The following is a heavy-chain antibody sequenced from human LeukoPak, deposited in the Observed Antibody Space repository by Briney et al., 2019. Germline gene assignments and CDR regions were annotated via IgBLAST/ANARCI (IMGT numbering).Heavy chain of an antibody. CDR2: ISYDGSNK. J-gene: IGHJ3*02. Sequence: GGSLRLSCAASGFTFSSYAMHWVRQAPGKGLEWVAVISYDGSNKYYADSVKGRFTTSRDNSKNTLYLQMNSLRAEDTAVYYCASGGDTDAFDIWSQGTMVTVSS. CDR1: GFTFSSYA. V-gene: IGHV3-30-3*01. D-gene: IGHD2-21*02. CDR3: ASGGDTDAFDI.